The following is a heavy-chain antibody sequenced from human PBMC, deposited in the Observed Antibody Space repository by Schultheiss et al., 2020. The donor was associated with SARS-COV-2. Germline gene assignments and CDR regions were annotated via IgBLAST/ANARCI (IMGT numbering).Heavy chain of an antibody. D-gene: IGHD3-10*01. J-gene: IGHJ6*02. V-gene: IGHV1-69*13. CDR3: ARDHGSGSNYVMDV. Sequence: SVKVSCKASGRTFSSYAISWVRQAPGQGLEWMGGIIPIYGTPNYAQKFQGRVTIIADESTSTAYMELSSLRSEDTAVYYCARDHGSGSNYVMDVWGQGTTVTVSS. CDR2: IIPIYGTP. CDR1: GRTFSSYA.